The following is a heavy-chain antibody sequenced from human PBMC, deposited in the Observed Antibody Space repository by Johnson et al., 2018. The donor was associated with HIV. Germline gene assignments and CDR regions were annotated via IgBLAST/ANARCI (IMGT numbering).Heavy chain of an antibody. V-gene: IGHV3-48*04. CDR2: ISGSSGSTI. Sequence: VQLVESGGGVVQPGRSLRLSCAASGFTFSSYAMHWVRQAPGKGLEWVSAISGSSGSTIYYADSVKGRFTISRDNAKNSLYLQMNSLRAEDTAVYYCARDITPHKEGDAFDIWGQGTMVTVSS. CDR3: ARDITPHKEGDAFDI. J-gene: IGHJ3*02. D-gene: IGHD1-14*01. CDR1: GFTFSSYA.